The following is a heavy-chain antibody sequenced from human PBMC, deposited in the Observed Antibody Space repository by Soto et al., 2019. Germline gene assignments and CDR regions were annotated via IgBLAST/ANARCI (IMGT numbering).Heavy chain of an antibody. CDR3: ASHYDMWSGYLSPVDY. J-gene: IGHJ4*02. Sequence: GGSLRLSCAASGYTLSDYDMSWIRRAPGKGLEWISYIDTSGTKIYYADSVKGRFTITRDNAKNSLYLEMNSLRDEDTAVYYCASHYDMWSGYLSPVDYWGQGTLVTVSS. D-gene: IGHD3-3*01. V-gene: IGHV3-11*01. CDR2: IDTSGTKI. CDR1: GYTLSDYD.